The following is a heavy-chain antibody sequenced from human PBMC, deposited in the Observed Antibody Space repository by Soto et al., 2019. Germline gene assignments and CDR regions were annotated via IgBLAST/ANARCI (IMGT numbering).Heavy chain of an antibody. V-gene: IGHV3-73*01. D-gene: IGHD4-4*01. CDR1: GFTFGASA. J-gene: IGHJ5*02. CDR3: TGLYTLHP. Sequence: GGSLRLSCAASGFTFGASAMHWVRQASGKGLEWVGRIRSKANSFATAYAASVKGRFTISRDDSKNTAYLQMNSLKTEDTAVYYCTGLYTLHPWGQGTLVTVSS. CDR2: IRSKANSFAT.